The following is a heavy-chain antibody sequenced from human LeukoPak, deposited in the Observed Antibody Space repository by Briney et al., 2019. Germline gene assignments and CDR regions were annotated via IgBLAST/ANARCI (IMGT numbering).Heavy chain of an antibody. CDR2: IYYSGST. J-gene: IGHJ3*02. Sequence: SETLSITCTVSGGSISSYYWSWIRQPPGKGLEWIGYIYYSGSTNYNPSLKSRVTISVDTSKNQFSLKLSSVTAADTAVYYCARGSLVFAFDIWGQGTMVTVSS. CDR3: ARGSLVFAFDI. D-gene: IGHD6-6*01. CDR1: GGSISSYY. V-gene: IGHV4-59*01.